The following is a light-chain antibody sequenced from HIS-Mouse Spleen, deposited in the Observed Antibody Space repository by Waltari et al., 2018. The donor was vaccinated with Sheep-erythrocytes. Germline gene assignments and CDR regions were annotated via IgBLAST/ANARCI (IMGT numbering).Light chain of an antibody. V-gene: IGLV2-11*01. Sequence: QSALTQPRSVSGSPGQSVTISCTGTSSDVGGYNYVSWYQQHPGKAPKLMIYDVSNRPSRVPVSFSGSKSGNTASLTISGLQAEDEADYYCCSYAGSYNHVFATGTKVTVL. CDR2: DVS. J-gene: IGLJ1*01. CDR1: SSDVGGYNY. CDR3: CSYAGSYNHV.